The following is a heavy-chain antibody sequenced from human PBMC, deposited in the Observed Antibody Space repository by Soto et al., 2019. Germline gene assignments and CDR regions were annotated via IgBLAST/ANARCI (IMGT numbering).Heavy chain of an antibody. D-gene: IGHD2-15*01. CDR1: GGSISSGGYS. Sequence: LSLTCAVSGGSISSGGYSWSWIRQPPGKALEWIGYIYHTGSTYYNPSLKSRVTMSLDRSKNQFSLKLRSVTAADTAVYYCAGTQGYCSGGSCCYGMDVWGQGTTVTVSS. CDR2: IYHTGST. CDR3: AGTQGYCSGGSCCYGMDV. J-gene: IGHJ6*02. V-gene: IGHV4-30-2*01.